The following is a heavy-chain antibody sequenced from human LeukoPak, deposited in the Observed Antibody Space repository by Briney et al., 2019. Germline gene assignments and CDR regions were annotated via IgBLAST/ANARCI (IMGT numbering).Heavy chain of an antibody. J-gene: IGHJ3*02. Sequence: SETLSLTCTVSGGSISSYYWSWIRQPAGKGLEWIGRIYTSGSTNYNPSLKSRVTMSVDTSKNQFSLKLSSVTAADTAVYYCARHKMTVGGDAFDIWGQGTMVTVSS. V-gene: IGHV4-4*07. CDR3: ARHKMTVGGDAFDI. CDR1: GGSISSYY. D-gene: IGHD1-26*01. CDR2: IYTSGST.